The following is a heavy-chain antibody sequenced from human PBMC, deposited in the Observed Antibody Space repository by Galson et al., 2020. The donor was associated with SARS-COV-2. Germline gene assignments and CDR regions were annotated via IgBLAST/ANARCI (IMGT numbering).Heavy chain of an antibody. Sequence: GESLKISCKGSGYSFTSYWIGWVRQMPGKGLEWMGIIYPGDSDTRYSPSFHGQVTISADKSISTAYLQWSSLKASDTAMYYCARVSTNYYDSSGVAFDIWGQGTMVTVSS. CDR3: ARVSTNYYDSSGVAFDI. J-gene: IGHJ3*02. D-gene: IGHD3-22*01. CDR2: IYPGDSDT. CDR1: GYSFTSYW. V-gene: IGHV5-51*01.